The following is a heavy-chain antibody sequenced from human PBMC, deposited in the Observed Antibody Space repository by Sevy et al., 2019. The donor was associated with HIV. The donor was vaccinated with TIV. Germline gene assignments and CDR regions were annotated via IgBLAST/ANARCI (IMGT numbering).Heavy chain of an antibody. CDR1: GFSFSSYG. CDR3: AIVPTYYYGSSTYFDY. Sequence: ASVKVSCKASGFSFSSYGFTWVRQAPGQGLEWMGWIGVYNGNSNSAQRLQGRVTLTTDTSTSTVYMELSGLKSDDTAVYYCAIVPTYYYGSSTYFDYWGQGTPVTVSS. CDR2: IGVYNGNS. J-gene: IGHJ4*02. D-gene: IGHD3-10*01. V-gene: IGHV1-18*01.